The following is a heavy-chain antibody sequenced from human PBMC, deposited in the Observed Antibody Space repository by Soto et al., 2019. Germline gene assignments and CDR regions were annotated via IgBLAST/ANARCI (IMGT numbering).Heavy chain of an antibody. CDR1: GYIFTKSA. CDR2: ISGGNGNT. D-gene: IGHD6-25*01. J-gene: IGHJ4*01. CDR3: ARDGVAAGNINFDY. Sequence: ASVKVSCKASGYIFTKSAMHWVRQAPGQRLEWMGWISGGNGNTKYSPKLQDRVTITRDASASTAYMELSSLRSEDTALYYCARDGVAAGNINFDYWGHGTLVTVSS. V-gene: IGHV1-3*01.